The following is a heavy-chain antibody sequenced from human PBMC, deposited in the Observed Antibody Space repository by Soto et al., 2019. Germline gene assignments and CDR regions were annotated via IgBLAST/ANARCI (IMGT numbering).Heavy chain of an antibody. V-gene: IGHV4-59*01. Sequence: SETRSLTCTVSGGSISSYYWSWIRQHPGKGLEWIGYIYYSGSTDYNPSLKSRVTISVDTSKNQFSLKLSSVTAADTAVYYCAREGSSSSGLHFECWGKGTLVIVST. CDR3: AREGSSSSGLHFEC. CDR2: IYYSGST. J-gene: IGHJ4*02. D-gene: IGHD6-6*01. CDR1: GGSISSYY.